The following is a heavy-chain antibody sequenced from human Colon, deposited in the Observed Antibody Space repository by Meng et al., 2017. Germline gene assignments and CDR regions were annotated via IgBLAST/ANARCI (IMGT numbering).Heavy chain of an antibody. CDR2: IYYSGST. J-gene: IGHJ5*02. CDR1: GGSISSGGYY. CDR3: ARVVIGSGSYGDWFDP. Sequence: QVQLQESGPGLVKPSQTLSLTCTVSGGSISSGGYYWSWIRQHPGKGLEWIGYIYYSGSTYYNPSLKSRVTISLDTSKNRFSLKLRSVTAADTAVYYCARVVIGSGSYGDWFDPWAREPWSPSPQ. D-gene: IGHD3-10*01. V-gene: IGHV4-31*03.